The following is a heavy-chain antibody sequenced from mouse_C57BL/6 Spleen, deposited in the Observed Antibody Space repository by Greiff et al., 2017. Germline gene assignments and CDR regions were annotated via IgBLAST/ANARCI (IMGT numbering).Heavy chain of an antibody. Sequence: QVQLQQPGTELVKPGASVKLSCKASGYTFTSYWMHWVKQRPGQGLEWIGNINPSNGGTNYNEKFKSKATLTVDKSSSTAYMQLSSLTSEDSAVYYGASEGITTVVADYYAMDYWGQGTSVTVSS. J-gene: IGHJ4*01. V-gene: IGHV1-53*01. CDR2: INPSNGGT. CDR1: GYTFTSYW. CDR3: ASEGITTVVADYYAMDY. D-gene: IGHD1-1*01.